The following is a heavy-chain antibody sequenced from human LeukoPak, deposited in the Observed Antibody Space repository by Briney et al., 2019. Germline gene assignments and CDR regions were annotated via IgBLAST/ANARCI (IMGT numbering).Heavy chain of an antibody. D-gene: IGHD5-18*01. CDR1: GYTFTGYY. V-gene: IGHV1-46*01. Sequence: ASVKVSCKASGYTFTGYYMHWVRQAPGQGLEWMGIINPSGGSTSYAQKFQGRVTMTRDTSTSTVYMELSSLRSEDTAVYYCARGGYSYGLLFNDAFDIWGQGTMVTVSS. CDR2: INPSGGST. CDR3: ARGGYSYGLLFNDAFDI. J-gene: IGHJ3*02.